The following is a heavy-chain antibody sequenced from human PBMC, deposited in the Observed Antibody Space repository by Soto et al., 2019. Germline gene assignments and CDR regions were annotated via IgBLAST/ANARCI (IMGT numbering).Heavy chain of an antibody. V-gene: IGHV3-21*01. D-gene: IGHD3-22*01. CDR1: GFSFSGYN. Sequence: LRLSCAASGFSFSGYNMNWVRQAPGKGLEWVSSISGDSNYIYYADSVQGRFTISRDNAKNSVYLQMNSLRAEDTAVYYCARVVYFDRSAYGLWGQGTMVTVSS. J-gene: IGHJ3*01. CDR2: ISGDSNYI. CDR3: ARVVYFDRSAYGL.